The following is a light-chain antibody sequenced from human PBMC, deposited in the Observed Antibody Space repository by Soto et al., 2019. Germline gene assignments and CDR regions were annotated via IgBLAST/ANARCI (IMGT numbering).Light chain of an antibody. Sequence: EIVVTQSPGTLSLSPGERATLSCRASQSIGSTYLAWYHQKPGQAPRVLIYGASSRATGIPDRFSGSGSGTDFTLTISSLEPEDFAVYYWQHDGSSPTWTFGQGTKVDIK. CDR1: QSIGSTY. CDR3: QHDGSSPTWT. V-gene: IGKV3-20*01. J-gene: IGKJ1*01. CDR2: GAS.